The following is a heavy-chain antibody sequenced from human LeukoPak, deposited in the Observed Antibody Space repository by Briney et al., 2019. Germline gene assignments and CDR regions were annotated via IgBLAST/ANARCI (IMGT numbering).Heavy chain of an antibody. V-gene: IGHV4-39*01. D-gene: IGHD3-10*01. J-gene: IGHJ5*02. CDR1: GGSISSSSYY. Sequence: SETLSLTCTVSGGSISSSSYYWGWIRQPPGKGLEWIGSIYYSGSTYYNPSLTSRVTISVDTSKNQFSLKLSSVTAADTAVYYCARSTADYYGSGRYNWFDPWGQGTLVTVSS. CDR2: IYYSGST. CDR3: ARSTADYYGSGRYNWFDP.